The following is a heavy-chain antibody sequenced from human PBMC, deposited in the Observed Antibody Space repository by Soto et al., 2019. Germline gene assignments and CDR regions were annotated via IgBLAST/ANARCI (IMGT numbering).Heavy chain of an antibody. Sequence: SETLSLTCTVSGGSISSSSDYWGWIRQPPGKGLEWIGSIYYSGSTYYNPSLKSRVTISVDTSKNQFSLKLSSVTAADTAVYYCARVSGIYYYGMDVWGQGTTVTVSS. CDR1: GGSISSSSDY. J-gene: IGHJ6*02. CDR2: IYYSGST. D-gene: IGHD3-10*01. CDR3: ARVSGIYYYGMDV. V-gene: IGHV4-39*07.